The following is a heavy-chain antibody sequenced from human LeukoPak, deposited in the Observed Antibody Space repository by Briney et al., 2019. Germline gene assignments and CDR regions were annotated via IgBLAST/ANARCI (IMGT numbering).Heavy chain of an antibody. CDR1: GGSVSSGSYY. Sequence: PSGTLSLTCTVSGGSVSSGSYYWSWIRQPPGKGLEWIGYIYYSGSTNYNPSLKSRVTISVDTSKNQFSLKLSSVTAADTAVYYCARDHRQDAFDIWGQGTMVTVSS. CDR3: ARDHRQDAFDI. J-gene: IGHJ3*02. CDR2: IYYSGST. V-gene: IGHV4-61*01.